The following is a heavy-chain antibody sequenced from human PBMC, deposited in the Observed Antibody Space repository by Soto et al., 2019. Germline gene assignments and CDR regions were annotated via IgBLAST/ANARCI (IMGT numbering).Heavy chain of an antibody. CDR2: IYYSGST. CDR1: GGSISSYY. J-gene: IGHJ2*01. Sequence: QVQLQESGPGLVKPSETLSLTCTVSGGSISSYYWSWIRQPPGKGLEWIGYIYYSGSTNYNPSLKSRVPISVDTSKNQFSLKLSSVTAADTAVYYCARDGGRGEWLLSGLNHWYFDLWGRGTLVTVSS. CDR3: ARDGGRGEWLLSGLNHWYFDL. D-gene: IGHD3-3*01. V-gene: IGHV4-59*01.